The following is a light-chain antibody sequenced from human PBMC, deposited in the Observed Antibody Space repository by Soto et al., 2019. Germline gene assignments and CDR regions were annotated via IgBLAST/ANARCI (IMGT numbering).Light chain of an antibody. V-gene: IGKV3-15*01. CDR2: DAS. J-gene: IGKJ2*01. CDR3: QQYDIWPPYT. Sequence: MTQSPSTLPASVGDRVTITCRASQSIDRWLAWYQQRPGQAPRLLIYDASTRATGIPPRFSGGGSGTEFTVTISSLQSEDFAIYYCQQYDIWPPYTFGQGTKVDIK. CDR1: QSIDRW.